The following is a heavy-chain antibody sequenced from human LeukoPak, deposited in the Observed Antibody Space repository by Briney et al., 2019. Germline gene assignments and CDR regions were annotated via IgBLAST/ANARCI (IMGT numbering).Heavy chain of an antibody. V-gene: IGHV4-59*08. D-gene: IGHD3-22*01. CDR1: GGSMSYYY. CDR3: ARQDSSGSYY. Sequence: SETLSPTCTVSGGSMSYYYWTWIRQPPGKGLQWIGYIYHSGSTNYNPSLKSRVTISMDTSNNQFSLKMSSVTAADTAVYYCARQDSSGSYYWGQGALVTVSS. J-gene: IGHJ4*02. CDR2: IYHSGST.